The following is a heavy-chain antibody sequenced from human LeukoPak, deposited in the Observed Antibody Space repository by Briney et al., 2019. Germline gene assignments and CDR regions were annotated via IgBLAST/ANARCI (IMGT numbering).Heavy chain of an antibody. J-gene: IGHJ4*02. D-gene: IGHD6-13*01. CDR1: GFTFSSYA. CDR2: ISGSGGST. CDR3: AREWSVGAAAGTPLRY. V-gene: IGHV3-23*01. Sequence: PGGSLRLSCAASGFTFSSYAMSWVRQAPGKGLEWVSAISGSGGSTYYADSVKGRFTISRDNSKNTLYLQMNSLRAEDTAVYYCAREWSVGAAAGTPLRYWGQGTLVTVSS.